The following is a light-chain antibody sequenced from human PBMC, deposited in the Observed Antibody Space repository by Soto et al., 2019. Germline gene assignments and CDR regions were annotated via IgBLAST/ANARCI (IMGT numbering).Light chain of an antibody. CDR2: NGS. V-gene: IGKV1-39*01. J-gene: IGKJ2*01. Sequence: DIQMTQSPSSLSAFVGDTVTITCRASQGITTSLNWYQQKAGKAPKLLIYNGSRLQSGVPSRFRGSGSGTDFALTISSLQPEDFATYYCQQSHSAPRTFGRGTKLEVK. CDR1: QGITTS. CDR3: QQSHSAPRT.